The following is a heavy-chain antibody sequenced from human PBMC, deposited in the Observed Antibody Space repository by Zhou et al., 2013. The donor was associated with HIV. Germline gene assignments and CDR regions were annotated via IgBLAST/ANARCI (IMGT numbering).Heavy chain of an antibody. CDR2: VRPYNGDT. D-gene: IGHD7-27*01. CDR1: GYIFNQYG. CDR3: ARGPTGGRSYLDF. J-gene: IGHJ4*02. V-gene: IGHV1-18*01. Sequence: QVQMKQSGSELKKPGASVRVSCKVSGYIFNQYGLHWVRQAPGQRPEWMGWVRPYNGDTDYSEKFQGRVTMRKDTYTDTAYMELKSLTSDDTALYFCARGPTGGRSYLDFWGQGNPGLRLL.